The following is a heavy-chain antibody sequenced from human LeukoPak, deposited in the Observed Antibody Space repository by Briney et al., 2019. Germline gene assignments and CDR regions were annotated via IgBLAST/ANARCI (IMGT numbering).Heavy chain of an antibody. CDR2: MYTGGTT. Sequence: GGSLRLSCAASGFTVSGTHMSWVRQAPGKGLEWVSAMYTGGTTYYADSVAGRFTVSRDNSNNTLYLHMNSLRVEDTAVYYCAKDEATSGGGLASWGQGTLVSVSS. CDR1: GFTVSGTH. V-gene: IGHV3-53*01. D-gene: IGHD3-16*01. J-gene: IGHJ4*02. CDR3: AKDEATSGGGLAS.